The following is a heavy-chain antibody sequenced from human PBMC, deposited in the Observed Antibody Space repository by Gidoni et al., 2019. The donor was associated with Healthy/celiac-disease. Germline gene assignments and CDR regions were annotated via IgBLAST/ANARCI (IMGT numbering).Heavy chain of an antibody. Sequence: QVQLAESGGGWVKPGGARRLSCAASGFTFSDYYMSWIRQAPGKGLEWVSYISSSGSTIYYADSVKGRFTISRDHAKNSLYLQMNSLSAEDTAVYYCARVREATIWYWGQGTLVTVSS. CDR2: ISSSGSTI. CDR3: ARVREATIWY. CDR1: GFTFSDYY. D-gene: IGHD5-12*01. J-gene: IGHJ4*02. V-gene: IGHV3-11*01.